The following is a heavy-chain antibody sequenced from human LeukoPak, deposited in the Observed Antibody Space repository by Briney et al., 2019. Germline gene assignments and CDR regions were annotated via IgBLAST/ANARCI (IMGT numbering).Heavy chain of an antibody. Sequence: ASVKVSCKASGGTFSSYAISWVRQAPGQGLEWMGRIIPILGITNYAQRFQGRVTITADKSTSTAYMELSSLRSEDTAVYYCARGRLHTAFDYWGQGTLVTVSS. CDR2: IIPILGIT. CDR3: ARGRLHTAFDY. J-gene: IGHJ4*02. CDR1: GGTFSSYA. V-gene: IGHV1-69*04. D-gene: IGHD4-4*01.